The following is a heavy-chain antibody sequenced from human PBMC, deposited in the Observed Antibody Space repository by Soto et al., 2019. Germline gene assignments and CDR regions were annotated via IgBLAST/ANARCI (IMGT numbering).Heavy chain of an antibody. D-gene: IGHD5-18*01. V-gene: IGHV3-23*01. CDR2: ISGSDDTT. CDR3: ARDAGYSYGPFDY. CDR1: GFTFSSYA. J-gene: IGHJ4*02. Sequence: GGSLRLSCTASGFTFSSYAMSWVRQAPGKGLEWVAAISGSDDTTYYADSVKGRFTISRDNAKNSLYLQMNSLRDEDTAVYYCARDAGYSYGPFDYWGQGT.